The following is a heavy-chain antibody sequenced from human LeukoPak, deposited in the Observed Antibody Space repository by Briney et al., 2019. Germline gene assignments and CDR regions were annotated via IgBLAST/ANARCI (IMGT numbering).Heavy chain of an antibody. CDR1: GYTFTSYG. CDR3: ARDTVVVVAATPTSWFDP. J-gene: IGHJ5*02. V-gene: IGHV1-18*01. D-gene: IGHD2-15*01. CDR2: ISAYNGNT. Sequence: GASVKVSCKASGYTFTSYGISWVRQAPGQGLEWMGWISAYNGNTNYAQKLQGRVTMTTDTSTSTAYMELRSLRSDDTAVYYCARDTVVVVAATPTSWFDPWGQGTLVTVSS.